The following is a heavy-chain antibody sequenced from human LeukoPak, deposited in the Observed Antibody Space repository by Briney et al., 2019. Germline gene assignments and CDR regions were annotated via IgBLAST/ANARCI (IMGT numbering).Heavy chain of an antibody. Sequence: GGSLRLSCAASGFTFSSYAMNWVRQAPGKGLEWVSAISGSGGSTYYADSVKGRFTISRDNSKNTLYLQMNSLRTEDTAVYYCAITPRYGSGSYYNVGYWGQGTLVTVSS. J-gene: IGHJ4*02. CDR3: AITPRYGSGSYYNVGY. D-gene: IGHD3-10*01. V-gene: IGHV3-23*01. CDR2: ISGSGGST. CDR1: GFTFSSYA.